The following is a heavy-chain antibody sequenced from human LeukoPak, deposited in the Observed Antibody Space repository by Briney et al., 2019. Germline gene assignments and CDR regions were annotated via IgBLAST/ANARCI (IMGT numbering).Heavy chain of an antibody. CDR3: ARLGDILTGYFYFDY. V-gene: IGHV4-38-2*01. CDR2: IYHSGST. J-gene: IGHJ4*02. D-gene: IGHD3-9*01. Sequence: PSETLSLTCAVSGYSISSGYYWGWIRQPPGKGLEWIGSIYHSGSTYYNPSLKSRVTISVDTSKNQLSLKLSSVTAADTAVYYCARLGDILTGYFYFDYWGQGTLVTVSS. CDR1: GYSISSGYY.